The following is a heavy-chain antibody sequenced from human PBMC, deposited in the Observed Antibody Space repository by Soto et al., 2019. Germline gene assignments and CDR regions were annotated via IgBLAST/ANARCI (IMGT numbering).Heavy chain of an antibody. D-gene: IGHD3-9*01. CDR1: GGSISSGGYY. Sequence: SETLSLTCTVSGGSISSGGYYWSWIRQHPGKGLEWIGYIYYSGSTYYNPSLKSRVTISVDTSKNQFSLKLSSVTAADTAVYYCAREVRLRYFLLYYFDYWGQGTLVTVSS. CDR2: IYYSGST. V-gene: IGHV4-31*03. CDR3: AREVRLRYFLLYYFDY. J-gene: IGHJ4*02.